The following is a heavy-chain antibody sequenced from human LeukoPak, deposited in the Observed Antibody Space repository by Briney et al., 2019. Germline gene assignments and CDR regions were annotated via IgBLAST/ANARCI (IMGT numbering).Heavy chain of an antibody. J-gene: IGHJ6*02. D-gene: IGHD2-8*01. V-gene: IGHV1-46*01. Sequence: ASVKVSCKASGYTFTSYYMHWVRQAPGQGLEWMGIINPSGGSTSYAQKFQGRVTMTRDTSTSTVYMELSSLRSEGTAVYYCAREVLMVYAFYYYYGMDVWGQGTTVTVSS. CDR1: GYTFTSYY. CDR2: INPSGGST. CDR3: AREVLMVYAFYYYYGMDV.